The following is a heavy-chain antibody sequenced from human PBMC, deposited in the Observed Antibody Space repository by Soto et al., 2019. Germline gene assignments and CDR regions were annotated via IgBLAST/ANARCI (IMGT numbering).Heavy chain of an antibody. J-gene: IGHJ6*02. CDR3: AKDHKLAYCGGDCYSRDYYYYGMDV. Sequence: LRLSCAASGFTLSSYGMHWVRQAPGKGLEWVAVISYDGSNKYYADSVKGRFTISRDNSKNTLYLQMNSLRAEDTAVYYCAKDHKLAYCGGDCYSRDYYYYGMDVWGQGTTVTVSS. CDR1: GFTLSSYG. V-gene: IGHV3-30*18. CDR2: ISYDGSNK. D-gene: IGHD2-21*02.